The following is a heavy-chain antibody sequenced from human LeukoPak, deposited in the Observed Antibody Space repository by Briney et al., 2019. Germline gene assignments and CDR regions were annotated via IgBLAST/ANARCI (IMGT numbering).Heavy chain of an antibody. CDR2: IYHSGST. J-gene: IGHJ4*02. Sequence: SETLSLTCAVSGGSISSGGYSWSWIRQPPGKGLEWIGYIYHSGSTYYNPSLKSRVTISVDRSKNQFSLKLSSVTAADTAVYNCARMSRDGYIIWGQGTLVTVSS. CDR1: GGSISSGGYS. V-gene: IGHV4-30-2*01. CDR3: ARMSRDGYII. D-gene: IGHD5-24*01.